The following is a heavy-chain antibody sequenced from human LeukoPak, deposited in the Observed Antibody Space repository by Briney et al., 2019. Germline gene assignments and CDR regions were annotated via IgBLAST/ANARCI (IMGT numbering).Heavy chain of an antibody. J-gene: IGHJ4*02. CDR2: ISGSAGNT. Sequence: GGSLRLSCAASGFTFSIYAMSWVRQAPGKGLEWISAISGSAGNTYYADSVKGRLTISRDNSKNTMYLQMNSLRAEDTAVYYCAKDLVNNYDFWSGYYIGFDYWGQGTLVTVAS. V-gene: IGHV3-23*01. CDR1: GFTFSIYA. CDR3: AKDLVNNYDFWSGYYIGFDY. D-gene: IGHD3-3*01.